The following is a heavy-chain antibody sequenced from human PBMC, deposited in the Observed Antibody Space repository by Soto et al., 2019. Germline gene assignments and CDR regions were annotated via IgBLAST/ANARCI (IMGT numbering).Heavy chain of an antibody. V-gene: IGHV3-11*01. CDR3: ARDHHEQMSFDW. CDR2: ISSSGGIK. Sequence: QVQLVESGGGLVKPGVSLRLSCVASGLTCGDYYMNWVRQAPGKGLELLSYISSSGGIKYYADSVKGRFTISRDNGKNSLYLQMNSLRVDDTAVYYCARDHHEQMSFDWCGQGTLVTVSS. J-gene: IGHJ4*02. CDR1: GLTCGDYY.